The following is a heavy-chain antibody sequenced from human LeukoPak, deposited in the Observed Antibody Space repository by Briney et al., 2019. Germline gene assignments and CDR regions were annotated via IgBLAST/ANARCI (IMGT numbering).Heavy chain of an antibody. CDR2: ISWNSGSI. CDR3: AXEMGYGDYGGSVDY. CDR1: GFTFDDYA. V-gene: IGHV3-9*01. J-gene: IGHJ4*02. Sequence: GGSLRLSCAASGFTFDDYAMHWVRQAPGKGLEWVSGISWNSGSIGYADSVKGRFTISRDNAKNSLYLQMNSLRAEDTALYYXAXEMGYGDYGGSVDYWGQGTLVTVSS. D-gene: IGHD4-17*01.